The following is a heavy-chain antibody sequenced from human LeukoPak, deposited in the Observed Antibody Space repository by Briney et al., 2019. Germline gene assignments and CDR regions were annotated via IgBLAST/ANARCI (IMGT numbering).Heavy chain of an antibody. Sequence: SETLSLTCTVSGGSIISSNHYWGWTRQPPGKGLEWFGSISYSGGTAYNPSLRSRVTISVDTSKNQFSLKVSSVTAADTAVYYCAREVEYYDSSGYRPHAFDIWGQGTLVTVSS. CDR1: GGSIISSNHY. CDR3: AREVEYYDSSGYRPHAFDI. V-gene: IGHV4-39*02. CDR2: ISYSGGT. D-gene: IGHD3-22*01. J-gene: IGHJ3*02.